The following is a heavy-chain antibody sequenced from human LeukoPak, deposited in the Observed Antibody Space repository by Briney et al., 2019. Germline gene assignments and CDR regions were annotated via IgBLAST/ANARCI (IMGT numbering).Heavy chain of an antibody. CDR3: ARRYSSGLDY. CDR1: GGSISSGGYS. CDR2: IYHSGST. D-gene: IGHD6-19*01. Sequence: PSETLSLTCAVSGGSISSGGYSWSWIRQPPGKGLEWIGYIYHSGSTYYNPSLKSRVTISVDKSKNQFSLKLSSVTAADTAVYYCARRYSSGLDYWGQGTLVTVSS. J-gene: IGHJ4*02. V-gene: IGHV4-30-2*01.